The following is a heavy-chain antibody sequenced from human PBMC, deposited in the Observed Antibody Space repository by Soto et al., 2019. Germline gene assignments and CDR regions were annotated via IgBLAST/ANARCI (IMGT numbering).Heavy chain of an antibody. D-gene: IGHD5-12*01. V-gene: IGHV2-5*02. CDR2: IYWDDDK. Sequence: QITLKESGPTLVKPTQTLTLTCTFSGVKFSTSGEGVGWIRQPPGKAPEWLAVIYWDDDKRYSPSLKSRLTITTDTPKPQVVLPMPNMDPVATATYSCARRRGYSYGLLAYWGQGTLVTVSA. J-gene: IGHJ4*02. CDR3: ARRRGYSYGLLAY. CDR1: GVKFSTSGEG.